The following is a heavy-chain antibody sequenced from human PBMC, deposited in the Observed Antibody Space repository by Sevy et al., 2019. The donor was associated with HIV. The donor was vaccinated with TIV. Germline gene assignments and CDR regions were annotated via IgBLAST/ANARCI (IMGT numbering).Heavy chain of an antibody. CDR1: GGTFSSYA. Sequence: ASVKVSCKASGGTFSSYAISWVRQAPGQGLEWMGGIIPISGTANYAQKFQGRVTITADESTSTAYMELSSLRSEDTAVYYCARDREGYCSSTSCYTLDYWGQGTLVTVSS. J-gene: IGHJ4*02. CDR2: IIPISGTA. D-gene: IGHD2-2*02. V-gene: IGHV1-69*13. CDR3: ARDREGYCSSTSCYTLDY.